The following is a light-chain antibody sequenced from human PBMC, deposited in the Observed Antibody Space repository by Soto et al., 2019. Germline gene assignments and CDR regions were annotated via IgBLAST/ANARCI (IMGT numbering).Light chain of an antibody. CDR3: SSYTTSSTYV. J-gene: IGLJ1*01. Sequence: QSALTQPPSVSGSPGQSITISCTGTSSDVGGYNYVSWYQQHPGKAPKLMIYDVTNRPSGVSDRFSGSKSGYTASLTISGLQAEDEADYYCSSYTTSSTYVFGTGTKLTVL. CDR2: DVT. CDR1: SSDVGGYNY. V-gene: IGLV2-14*03.